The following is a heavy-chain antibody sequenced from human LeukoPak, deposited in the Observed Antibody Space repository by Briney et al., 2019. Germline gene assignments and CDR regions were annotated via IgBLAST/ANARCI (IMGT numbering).Heavy chain of an antibody. Sequence: GGSLRLSCGASGFTFSSYGMNWVRQAPGKGLEWVSGISGSGTSTYYADSVKGRFTISRDNSKNTLYLQMNSLRAEDTALYYCAKANVYGSGINWFDPWGQGTLVTVSS. CDR3: AKANVYGSGINWFDP. D-gene: IGHD3-10*01. CDR2: ISGSGTST. CDR1: GFTFSSYG. J-gene: IGHJ5*02. V-gene: IGHV3-23*01.